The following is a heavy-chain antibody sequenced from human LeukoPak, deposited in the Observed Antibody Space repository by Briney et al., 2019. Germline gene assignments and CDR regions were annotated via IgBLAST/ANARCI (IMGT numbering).Heavy chain of an antibody. CDR2: MSGGGSYI. J-gene: IGHJ4*02. V-gene: IGHV3-21*01. Sequence: GGSLRLSCAVSGFTFSDYSMIWVRQAPGRGLEFVSSMSGGGSYIFYADSLKGRFTVSRDNAKNTLYLQMNSLRAEDTAVYYCAREDIVVVPAAAYFDYWGQGTLVTVSS. D-gene: IGHD2-2*01. CDR3: AREDIVVVPAAAYFDY. CDR1: GFTFSDYS.